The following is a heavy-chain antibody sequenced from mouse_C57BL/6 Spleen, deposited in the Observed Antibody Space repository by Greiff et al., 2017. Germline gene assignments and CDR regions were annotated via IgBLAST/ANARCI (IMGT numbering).Heavy chain of an antibody. V-gene: IGHV1-18*01. CDR3: ARLTVTTDPWFAY. D-gene: IGHD2-2*01. Sequence: EVQLQQSGPELVKPGASVKIPCKASGYTFTDYNMDWVKQSHGKRLEWIGDINPNNGGTIYNQKFKGKATLTVDKSSSTAYMELRSLTSEDTAVYYCARLTVTTDPWFAYWGQGTLVTVSA. CDR1: GYTFTDYN. CDR2: INPNNGGT. J-gene: IGHJ3*01.